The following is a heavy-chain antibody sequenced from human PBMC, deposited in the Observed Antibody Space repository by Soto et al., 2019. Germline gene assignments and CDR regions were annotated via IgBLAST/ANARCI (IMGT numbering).Heavy chain of an antibody. J-gene: IGHJ4*02. CDR2: ITSSGTTV. CDR1: GFTVSSSQ. D-gene: IGHD6-13*01. CDR3: ARGSSNWAYYFDF. Sequence: GGSLRLSCAASGFTVSSSQMTWVRQAPGKALEWVSYITSSGTTVYYADSVRGRFTISRDNAKNSLYLQMNSLRDDDTAVYYCARGSSNWAYYFDFWGQGTLVTVSS. V-gene: IGHV3-48*02.